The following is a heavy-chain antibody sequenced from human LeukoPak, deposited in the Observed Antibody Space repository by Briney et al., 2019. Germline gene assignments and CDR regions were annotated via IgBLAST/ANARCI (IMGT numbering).Heavy chain of an antibody. CDR1: GFTFSSYS. D-gene: IGHD3-9*01. J-gene: IGHJ4*02. V-gene: IGHV3-48*01. CDR2: ISSSSDKI. CDR3: AKSHHRYFETLDH. Sequence: GGSLRLSCAASGFTFSSYSMNWVRQAPGKGLEWISYISSSSDKIYYADSVKGRFTMSRDNAKNSLYVRMNSLRAEDTAVYYCAKSHHRYFETLDHWGQGTLVTVSS.